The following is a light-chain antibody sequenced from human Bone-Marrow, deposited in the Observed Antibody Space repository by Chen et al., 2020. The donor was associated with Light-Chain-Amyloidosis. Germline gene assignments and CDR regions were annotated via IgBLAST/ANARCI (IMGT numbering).Light chain of an antibody. CDR2: YDT. Sequence: SFVLTQSPSVSMAPGQTASITCGGNDIGSKSVHWYQQRPGQAPVLVLYYDTDRPSGIPELFSVSNSAHTATLTIIRVEAGDETDYYCPVWDATTLHVVFGVGTKLTVL. CDR3: PVWDATTLHVV. V-gene: IGLV3-21*04. CDR1: DIGSKS. J-gene: IGLJ2*01.